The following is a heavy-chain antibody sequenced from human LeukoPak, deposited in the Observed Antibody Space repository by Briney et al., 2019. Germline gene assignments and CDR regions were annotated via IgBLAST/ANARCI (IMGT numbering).Heavy chain of an antibody. CDR3: ASPRRTTDYYYYYMDV. Sequence: ASVKVSCKASGYTFTSYAMNWVRQAPGQGLEWMGWINTNTGNPTYAQGFTGRFVFSLDTSVSTAYLQISSLKAEDTAVYYCASPRRTTDYYYYYMDVWGKGTTVTVSS. J-gene: IGHJ6*03. D-gene: IGHD1-1*01. V-gene: IGHV7-4-1*02. CDR2: INTNTGNP. CDR1: GYTFTSYA.